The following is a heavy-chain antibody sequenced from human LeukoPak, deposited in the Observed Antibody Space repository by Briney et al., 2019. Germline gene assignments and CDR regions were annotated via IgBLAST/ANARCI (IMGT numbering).Heavy chain of an antibody. V-gene: IGHV1-2*02. J-gene: IGHJ4*02. D-gene: IGHD1-26*01. CDR2: INPNSGGT. CDR3: ARAAGAIVGGFGY. Sequence: GASVKVSCKASGYTFTGYYMYWVRQAPGHALEWTGWINPNSGGTNYAQKFQGRVTMTRDTSISTAYMELSRLRSDDTAVYYCARAAGAIVGGFGYWGQGTLVTVSS. CDR1: GYTFTGYY.